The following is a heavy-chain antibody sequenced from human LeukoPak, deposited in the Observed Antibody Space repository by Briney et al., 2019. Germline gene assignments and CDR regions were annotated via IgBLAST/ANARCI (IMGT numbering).Heavy chain of an antibody. D-gene: IGHD3-22*01. J-gene: IGHJ4*02. CDR1: GFTFDDYG. CDR2: INWNGGST. V-gene: IGHV3-20*04. CDR3: ARDRIDSSGYYYFFDY. Sequence: GGSLRLSCAASGFTFDDYGMSWFRQVPGKGLEWVSGINWNGGSTGYADSVKGRFTISRDNAKNSLYLQMNSLRAEDTALYYCARDRIDSSGYYYFFDYWGQGTLVTVSS.